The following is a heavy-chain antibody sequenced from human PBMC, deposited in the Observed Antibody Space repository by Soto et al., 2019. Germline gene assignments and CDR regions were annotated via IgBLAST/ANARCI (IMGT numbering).Heavy chain of an antibody. CDR1: GESINGYY. CDR3: ARSIATPGTNIAY. D-gene: IGHD6-13*01. V-gene: IGHV4-59*01. J-gene: IGHJ4*02. CDR2: VYFSGSN. Sequence: SETLSLTCTVSGESINGYYCRWIRQPPGKGLEWIGYVYFSGSNNYNPSLKSRVTISVNTSKQQVSLRLSSVTAADTAVYYCARSIATPGTNIAYWGRGTLVTVSS.